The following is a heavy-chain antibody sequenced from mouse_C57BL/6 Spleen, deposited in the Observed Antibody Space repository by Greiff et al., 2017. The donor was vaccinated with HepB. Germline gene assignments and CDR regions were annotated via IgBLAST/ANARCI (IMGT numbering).Heavy chain of an antibody. V-gene: IGHV1-63*01. CDR2: IYPGGGYT. CDR1: GYTFTNYW. J-gene: IGHJ2*01. CDR3: ARLGNYGNYFDY. D-gene: IGHD2-1*01. Sequence: QVHVKQSGAELVRPGTSVKMSCKASGYTFTNYWIGWAKQRPGHGLEWIGDIYPGGGYTNYNEKFKGKATLTADKSSSTAYMQFSSLTSEDSAIYYCARLGNYGNYFDYWGQGTTLTVSS.